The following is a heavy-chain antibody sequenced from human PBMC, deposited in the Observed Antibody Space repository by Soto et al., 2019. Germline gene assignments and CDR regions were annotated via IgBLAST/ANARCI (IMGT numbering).Heavy chain of an antibody. CDR2: MHHSGST. CDR3: ARDVGHYYDDRPPGHFDF. Sequence: SETLSVTCAFSVDSISSSNWWSWFRQPPVKGLDWIGEMHHSGSTNYNPSLKSRVTISVDKSKNQFSLKLSSVTAADTSVYYCARDVGHYYDDRPPGHFDFWGQGTLVTVSS. CDR1: VDSISSSNW. D-gene: IGHD3-16*01. V-gene: IGHV4-4*02. J-gene: IGHJ4*02.